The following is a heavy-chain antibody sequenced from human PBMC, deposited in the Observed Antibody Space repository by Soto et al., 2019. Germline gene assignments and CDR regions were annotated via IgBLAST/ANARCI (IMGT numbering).Heavy chain of an antibody. Sequence: ASVKVSCKASGGTFSSYAISWVRQAPGQGLEWMGGIIPIFGTANYAQKFQGRVTITADESTSTAYMELSSLRSEDTAVYYCARDGYCSGGSCYSDGLGYYYYGMDVWGQGTTVTVSS. CDR2: IIPIFGTA. V-gene: IGHV1-69*13. D-gene: IGHD2-15*01. J-gene: IGHJ6*02. CDR3: ARDGYCSGGSCYSDGLGYYYYGMDV. CDR1: GGTFSSYA.